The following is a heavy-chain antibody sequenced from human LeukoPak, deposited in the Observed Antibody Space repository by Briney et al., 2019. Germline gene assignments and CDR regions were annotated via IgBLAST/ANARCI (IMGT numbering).Heavy chain of an antibody. CDR1: AFTFTEYY. CDR2: INTNTGNP. Sequence: EASVKVSCKTSAFTFTEYYIHWVRQAPGQGLEWMGWINTNTGNPTYAQGFTGRFVFSLDTSVSTAYLQISSLKAEDTAVYYCARGRGAVAGTGNTYYFDYWGQGTLATVSS. D-gene: IGHD6-19*01. J-gene: IGHJ4*02. CDR3: ARGRGAVAGTGNTYYFDY. V-gene: IGHV7-4-1*02.